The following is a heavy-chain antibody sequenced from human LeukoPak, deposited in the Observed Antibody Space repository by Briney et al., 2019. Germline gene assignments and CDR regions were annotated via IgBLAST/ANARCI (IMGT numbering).Heavy chain of an antibody. CDR3: ARIRYFDWLPDY. CDR1: GGSISSYY. CDR2: IYYSGST. D-gene: IGHD3-9*01. V-gene: IGHV4-59*01. Sequence: SETLSLTCTVSGGSISSYYWSWIRQPPGKGLEWIGYIYYSGSTNYNPSLKSRVTISVDTSKNQFSLKLSSATAADTAVYYCARIRYFDWLPDYWGQGTLVTVSS. J-gene: IGHJ4*02.